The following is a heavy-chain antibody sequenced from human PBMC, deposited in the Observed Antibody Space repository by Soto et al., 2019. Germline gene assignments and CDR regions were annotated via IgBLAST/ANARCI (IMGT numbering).Heavy chain of an antibody. D-gene: IGHD3-3*01. CDR1: GGSISSSSYY. CDR3: ARRGRPYYDFWSGYYTG. J-gene: IGHJ4*02. CDR2: IYYSGST. Sequence: QLQLQELGPGLVKPSETLSLTCTVSGGSISSSSYYWGWMRQPPGKGLEWIGSIYYSGSTYYNPSLKSRVTISADTSKNQFSLKLSSVTAADTAVYYCARRGRPYYDFWSGYYTGWGQGTLVTVSS. V-gene: IGHV4-39*01.